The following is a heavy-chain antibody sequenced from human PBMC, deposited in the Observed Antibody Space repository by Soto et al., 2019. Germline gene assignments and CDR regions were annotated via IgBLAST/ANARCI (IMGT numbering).Heavy chain of an antibody. J-gene: IGHJ5*02. CDR2: IDWDDDK. CDR3: ARINGYYGSWSLQGGPFDP. V-gene: IGHV2-70*01. CDR1: GFSLSTSGMC. Sequence: GSGPTLVNPTQTLTLTCTFSGFSLSTSGMCVSWIRQPPGKALEWLALIDWDDDKYYSTSLKTRLTISKDTSKNQVVLTMTNMDPVDTATHYCARINGYYGSWSLQGGPFDPWGEGTLVTVSS. D-gene: IGHD3-10*01.